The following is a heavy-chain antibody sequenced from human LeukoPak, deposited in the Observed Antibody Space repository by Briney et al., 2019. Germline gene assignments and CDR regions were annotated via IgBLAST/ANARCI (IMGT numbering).Heavy chain of an antibody. V-gene: IGHV3-23*01. D-gene: IGHD1-26*01. J-gene: IGHJ4*02. CDR2: ISGSGGST. Sequence: SWVRQAPGKGLEWVSAISGSGGSTYYADSVKGRFTISRDNSKNTLYLQMNSLRAEDTAVYYCAKDRVGYFDYWGQGTLVTVSS. CDR3: AKDRVGYFDY.